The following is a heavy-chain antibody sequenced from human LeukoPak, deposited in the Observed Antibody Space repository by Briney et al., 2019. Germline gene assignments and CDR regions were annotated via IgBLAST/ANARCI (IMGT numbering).Heavy chain of an antibody. J-gene: IGHJ4*02. Sequence: SQTLSLTCSVSGGSIRSGGYFWSWIRQHPVEGLEWIGYIYCSGSTYYNPSLKSRVTMSVDTSKNQFSLKVKSVTAADTAVYYRARTDHGEKAGDYWGRGTLVTVSS. CDR2: IYCSGST. CDR3: ARTDHGEKAGDY. D-gene: IGHD4-17*01. V-gene: IGHV4-31*03. CDR1: GGSIRSGGYF.